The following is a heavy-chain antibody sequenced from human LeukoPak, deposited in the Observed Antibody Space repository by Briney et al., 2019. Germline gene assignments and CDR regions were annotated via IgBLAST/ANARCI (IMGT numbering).Heavy chain of an antibody. CDR2: VYYSGST. D-gene: IGHD6-13*01. V-gene: IGHV4-59*01. CDR3: ARDPRSAAGTSQMRWDV. CDR1: GDSIRDYY. J-gene: IGHJ6*02. Sequence: PSETLSLTCTVSGDSIRDYYWTWIRQSPRKGLEWIGNVYYSGSTNYNPSLTSRVTISIDTSKTQFSLKLSSVTAADTAVYYCARDPRSAAGTSQMRWDVWGQGTTVTVSS.